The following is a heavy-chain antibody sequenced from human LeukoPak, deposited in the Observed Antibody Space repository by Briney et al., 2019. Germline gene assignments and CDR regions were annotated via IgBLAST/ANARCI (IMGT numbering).Heavy chain of an antibody. V-gene: IGHV4-34*01. CDR3: ARGRRRITIFGVVISNNWFDP. Sequence: SGTLSLTCAVYGGSFSGYYWSWIRQPPGKGLEWIGEINHSGSTNYNPSLKSRVTISVDTSKNQFSLKLSSVTAADTAVYYCARGRRRITIFGVVISNNWFDPWGQGTLVTVSS. CDR1: GGSFSGYY. J-gene: IGHJ5*02. CDR2: INHSGST. D-gene: IGHD3-3*01.